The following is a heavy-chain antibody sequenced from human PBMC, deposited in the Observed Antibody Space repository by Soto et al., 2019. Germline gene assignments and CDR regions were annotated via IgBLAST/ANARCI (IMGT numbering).Heavy chain of an antibody. CDR1: GFTFSSYS. D-gene: IGHD2-21*02. CDR2: ISSSSSYI. J-gene: IGHJ4*02. V-gene: IGHV3-21*01. Sequence: GGSLRLSCAASGFTFSSYSMNWVRQAPGKGLEWVSSISSSSSYIYYADSVKGRFTISRDNAKNSLYLQMNSLRAEDTAVYYCASDYCGGDCYSKLFDYWGQGTLVTVSS. CDR3: ASDYCGGDCYSKLFDY.